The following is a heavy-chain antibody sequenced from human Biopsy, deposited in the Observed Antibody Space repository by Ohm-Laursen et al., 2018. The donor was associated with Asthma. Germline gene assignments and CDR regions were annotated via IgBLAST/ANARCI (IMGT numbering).Heavy chain of an antibody. D-gene: IGHD3-3*02. CDR1: GFTFGDYW. CDR2: IKHDGTEK. V-gene: IGHV3-7*01. CDR3: ARTFHFWSPYHAEHYQL. Sequence: SLRLSCAASGFTFGDYWMSWVRQVPGKGLEWVANIKHDGTEKNHVDSLKGRFTISRDNAKNSLYLQMNSLRAEDTAVYYCARTFHFWSPYHAEHYQLWGPGNTVVVS. J-gene: IGHJ6*02.